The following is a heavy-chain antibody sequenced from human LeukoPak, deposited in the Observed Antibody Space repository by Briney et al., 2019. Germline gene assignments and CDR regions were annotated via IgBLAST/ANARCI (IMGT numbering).Heavy chain of an antibody. J-gene: IGHJ4*01. V-gene: IGHV5-51*01. D-gene: IGHD1-14*01. Sequence: GESLKISCKGSGYSFTNYWIAWVRQMPGKGLEWMGIIYPDDSDITYSPSFQGQVTISADKSISTAYLQWSSLKASDTAMYYCARSPSITILLAATGSTFDFWGQGTLVTVSS. CDR3: ARSPSITILLAATGSTFDF. CDR1: GYSFTNYW. CDR2: IYPDDSDI.